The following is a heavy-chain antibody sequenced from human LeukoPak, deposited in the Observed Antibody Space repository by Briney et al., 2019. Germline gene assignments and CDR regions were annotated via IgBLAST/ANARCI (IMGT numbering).Heavy chain of an antibody. Sequence: SETLSLTCTVSGDSISSSDYYWGWIRQPPGKGLEWIGCIYYSGSTYYTPPLKSRVTISVDTSKTQFSLKLSSVTAADTAVYYCARHSTSWSPSPDYWGQGTLVIVSS. CDR1: GDSISSSDYY. CDR2: IYYSGST. D-gene: IGHD2-2*01. V-gene: IGHV4-39*01. J-gene: IGHJ4*02. CDR3: ARHSTSWSPSPDY.